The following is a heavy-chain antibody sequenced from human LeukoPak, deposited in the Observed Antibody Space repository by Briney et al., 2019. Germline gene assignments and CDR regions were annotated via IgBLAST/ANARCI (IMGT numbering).Heavy chain of an antibody. CDR3: AKGHVLRFLEWSSGT. J-gene: IGHJ5*02. D-gene: IGHD3-3*01. CDR1: GFTFSSYG. Sequence: GRSLRLSCAASGFTFSSYGMHWVRQAPGKGLEWVAVISYDGSSKYYADSVKGRFTISRDNSKNTLYLQMNSLRAEDTAVYYCAKGHVLRFLEWSSGTWGQGTLVTVSS. CDR2: ISYDGSSK. V-gene: IGHV3-30*18.